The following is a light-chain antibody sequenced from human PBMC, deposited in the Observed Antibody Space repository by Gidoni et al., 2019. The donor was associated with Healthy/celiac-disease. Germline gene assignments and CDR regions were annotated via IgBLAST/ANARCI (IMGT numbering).Light chain of an antibody. CDR1: QSISSW. V-gene: IGKV1-5*03. Sequence: IKMTQSPSTLSASVGDRVTITCRASQSISSWLAWYQQKPGKAPKLLIYKASSLESGVPSRFSGSGSGTEFTLTISSLQPDDFATYYCQQYNSYLFTFGPGTKVDIK. CDR3: QQYNSYLFT. CDR2: KAS. J-gene: IGKJ3*01.